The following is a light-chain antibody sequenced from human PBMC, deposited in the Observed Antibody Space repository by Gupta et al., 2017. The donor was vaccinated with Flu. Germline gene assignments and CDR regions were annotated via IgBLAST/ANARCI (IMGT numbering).Light chain of an antibody. CDR2: GAS. V-gene: IGKV3-15*01. Sequence: EIVMTQSPATLSVSPGERATLSCRASQSVSTNLAWYQQKPGQAPRLLIYGASTRDTGIPARFSGSGYGKQFTLTISSRQSEDFAVYYCQQDSEWPPASFGQGTRMEIK. CDR3: QQDSEWPPAS. J-gene: IGKJ2*03. CDR1: QSVSTN.